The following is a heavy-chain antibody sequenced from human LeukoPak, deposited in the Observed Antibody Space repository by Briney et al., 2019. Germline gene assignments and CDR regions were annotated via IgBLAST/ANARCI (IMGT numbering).Heavy chain of an antibody. Sequence: GGSLRLACVASGFTFSNWMHWVRQDPRKGLVWVSRINGDGRNINYADSVRGRFTISRDNAKNTLYLQMNTLRVEDTAVYYCLGSNIASIWGQGTLVTVSS. CDR3: LGSNIASI. D-gene: IGHD6-13*01. CDR2: INGDGRNI. CDR1: GFTFSNW. J-gene: IGHJ4*02. V-gene: IGHV3-74*01.